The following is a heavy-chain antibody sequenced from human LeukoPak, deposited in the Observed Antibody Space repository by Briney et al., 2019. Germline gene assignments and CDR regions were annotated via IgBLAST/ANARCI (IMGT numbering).Heavy chain of an antibody. CDR2: INPNSGST. J-gene: IGHJ5*02. V-gene: IGHV1-2*02. CDR1: GYTFTGYY. Sequence: ASVKVSCKASGYTFTGYYMHWVRQAPGQGLEWMGWINPNSGSTNYAQKFQGRVTMNRDTYIRTAYMEVRRLRSDDTAVYYCASGECSGTSCYWRGKWFDPWGQGTLVTVSS. CDR3: ASGECSGTSCYWRGKWFDP. D-gene: IGHD2-2*01.